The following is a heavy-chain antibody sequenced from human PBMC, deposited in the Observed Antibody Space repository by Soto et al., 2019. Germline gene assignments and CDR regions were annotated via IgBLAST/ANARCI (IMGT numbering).Heavy chain of an antibody. CDR1: GFTFSSYG. J-gene: IGHJ5*02. Sequence: QVQLVESGGGVVQPGRSLRLSCAASGFTFSSYGMHWVRQAPGKGLEWVAVISYDGSNKYYADSVKGRLTISRDNSKNTLYLQMNSLRAEDTAVYYCYGPRSSNWFDPWGQGTLVTVSS. CDR2: ISYDGSNK. V-gene: IGHV3-30*03. CDR3: YGPRSSNWFDP. D-gene: IGHD4-17*01.